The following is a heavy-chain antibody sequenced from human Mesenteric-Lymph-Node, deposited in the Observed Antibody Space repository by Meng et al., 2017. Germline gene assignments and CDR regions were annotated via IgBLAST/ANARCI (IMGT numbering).Heavy chain of an antibody. V-gene: IGHV4-59*01. CDR2: IYYSGST. CDR3: ARDTEYYYGSGLARRRHWYFDL. D-gene: IGHD3-10*01. Sequence: SETLSLTCTVSGGSISSYYWSWIRQPPGKGLEWIGYIYYSGSTNYNPSLKSRVTISVDTSKNQFSLKLSSVTAADTAVYYCARDTEYYYGSGLARRRHWYFDLWGRGTLVTVSS. CDR1: GGSISSYY. J-gene: IGHJ2*01.